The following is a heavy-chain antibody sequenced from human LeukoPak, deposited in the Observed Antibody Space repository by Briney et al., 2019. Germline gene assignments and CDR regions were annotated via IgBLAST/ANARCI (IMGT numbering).Heavy chain of an antibody. V-gene: IGHV3-23*01. CDR1: GFTFSSYA. J-gene: IGHJ4*02. Sequence: GGSLRLSCAASGFTFSSYAMAWVRQAPGKGLEWVSAISGNGRDTYYPDSVKGRFTISRDNSKNTLYLQMSSLRAEDTAIFYCAKNVNGGNWYYFDYWDQGTLVTVSS. CDR2: ISGNGRDT. D-gene: IGHD1-20*01. CDR3: AKNVNGGNWYYFDY.